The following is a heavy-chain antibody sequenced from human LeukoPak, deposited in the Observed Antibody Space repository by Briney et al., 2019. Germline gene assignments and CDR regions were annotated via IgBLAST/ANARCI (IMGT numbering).Heavy chain of an antibody. D-gene: IGHD2-2*01. CDR2: IFYSGST. J-gene: IGHJ5*02. V-gene: IGHV4-30-4*01. Sequence: SQTLSLTCTVSGGSISHGNYYWSWIRQPPGRGLEWIGYIFYSGSTYYNPSLKSRVTISLDTSKNLFSLKLTSVTAADTAVYYCARRMGYCTSPSCPDHWFDPWGQGTLVTVSS. CDR3: ARRMGYCTSPSCPDHWFDP. CDR1: GGSISHGNYY.